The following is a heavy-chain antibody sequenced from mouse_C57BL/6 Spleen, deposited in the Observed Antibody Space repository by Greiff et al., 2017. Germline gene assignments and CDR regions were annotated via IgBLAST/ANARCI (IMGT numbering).Heavy chain of an antibody. CDR1: GYTFTSYW. V-gene: IGHV1-7*01. Sequence: QVQLQQSGAELAKPGASVKLSCMASGYTFTSYWMHWVKQRPGQGLEWIGYINPSSGYTKYNHKFKDKATLTADKSSSTAYMQLSSLTYEDSAVYYSVYYCYFDYFDYWGQGTTLTVSS. CDR3: VYYCYFDYFDY. D-gene: IGHD2-3*01. CDR2: INPSSGYT. J-gene: IGHJ2*01.